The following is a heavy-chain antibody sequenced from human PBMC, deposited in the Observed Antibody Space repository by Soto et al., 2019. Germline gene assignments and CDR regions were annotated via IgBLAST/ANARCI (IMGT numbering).Heavy chain of an antibody. CDR1: GFTFSGSA. J-gene: IGHJ4*02. CDR2: IRSKANSYAT. D-gene: IGHD3-22*01. CDR3: NYYDSSGYAE. Sequence: EVQLVESGGGLVQPGGSLKLSCAASGFTFSGSAMHWVRQASGKGLEWVGRIRSKANSYATAYAASVKGRFTISRDDSKNTAYLQMNSLKTEDTAVYYCNYYDSSGYAEWCQGTLVTVSS. V-gene: IGHV3-73*02.